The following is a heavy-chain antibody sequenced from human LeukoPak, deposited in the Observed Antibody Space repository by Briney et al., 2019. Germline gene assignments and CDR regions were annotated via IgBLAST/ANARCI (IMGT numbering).Heavy chain of an antibody. CDR1: GFTVSSNY. Sequence: GGSLRLSCAASGFTVSSNYMSWVRQAPGKGLEWVSVIYSGGSTYYADSVKGRFTISRDNSKNTLYLQMNSLRDEDAAVYYCAKGPPIEVAGTTWEYWGQGTLVTVSS. J-gene: IGHJ4*02. CDR2: IYSGGST. V-gene: IGHV3-53*01. D-gene: IGHD6-19*01. CDR3: AKGPPIEVAGTTWEY.